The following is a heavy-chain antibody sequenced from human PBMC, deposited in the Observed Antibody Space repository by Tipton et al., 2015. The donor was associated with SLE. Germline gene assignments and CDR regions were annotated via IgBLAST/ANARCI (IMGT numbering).Heavy chain of an antibody. CDR2: ISYSGAT. V-gene: IGHV4-39*07. D-gene: IGHD3-16*01. Sequence: TLSLTCIVSGGSITTRSYYWGWIRQPPGKGLEWIASISYSGATYYNPSLKSRVIISLDTSRNHFSLKLTSVTAADTAVYCCARGGEGDAFDIWGQGTMVTVSS. CDR1: GGSITTRSYY. CDR3: ARGGEGDAFDI. J-gene: IGHJ3*02.